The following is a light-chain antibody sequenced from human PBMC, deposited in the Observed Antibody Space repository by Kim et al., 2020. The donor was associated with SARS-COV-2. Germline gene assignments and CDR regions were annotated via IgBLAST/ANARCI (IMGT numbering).Light chain of an antibody. Sequence: SPVKLTCTLGSGHSSYIIAWHQRRPVKAPRYLMKLEGSGSYNKGSGVPDRFSGSSSGADRYPTISNLQSEDEADYYCGTWDSNTRVFGGGTQLTVL. CDR1: SGHSSYI. CDR2: LEGSGSY. CDR3: GTWDSNTRV. J-gene: IGLJ3*02. V-gene: IGLV4-60*03.